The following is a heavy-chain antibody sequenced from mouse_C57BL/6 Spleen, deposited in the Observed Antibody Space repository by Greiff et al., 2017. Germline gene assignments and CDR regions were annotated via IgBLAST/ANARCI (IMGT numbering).Heavy chain of an antibody. CDR1: GFTFTDYY. CDR3: ALTERYAMDY. D-gene: IGHD4-1*01. CDR2: IRNKANVYTT. V-gene: IGHV7-3*01. J-gene: IGHJ4*01. Sequence: EVKLVESGGGLVQPGGSLSLSCAASGFTFTDYYMSWVRQPPGKALEWLGFIRNKANVYTTEYSASVKGRFTISSDNSQSVLYLHMNALRAEDSATYYCALTERYAMDYWGQGTSVTVSS.